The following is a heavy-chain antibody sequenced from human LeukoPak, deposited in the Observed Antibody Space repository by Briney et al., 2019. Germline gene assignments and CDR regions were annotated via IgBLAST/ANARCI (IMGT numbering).Heavy chain of an antibody. CDR3: ARYNWNDDYYYYMDV. V-gene: IGHV3-23*01. J-gene: IGHJ6*03. Sequence: PGGSLRLSCAASGFTFSSYAMSWVRQAPGKGLEWVSAISGSGGSTYYADSVKGRFTISRDNSKNTLYLQMNSLRAEDTAVYYCARYNWNDDYYYYMDVWGKGTTVTISS. CDR1: GFTFSSYA. CDR2: ISGSGGST. D-gene: IGHD1-1*01.